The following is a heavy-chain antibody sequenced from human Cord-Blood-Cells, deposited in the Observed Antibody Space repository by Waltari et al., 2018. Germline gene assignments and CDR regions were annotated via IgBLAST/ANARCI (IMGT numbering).Heavy chain of an antibody. CDR1: GGSFSGYY. J-gene: IGHJ3*02. D-gene: IGHD6-6*01. Sequence: QVHLQQWGAGLLKPSETLSLTCAVYGGSFSGYYWSWIRQPPGKGLEWIGEINHSGSTNYNPSLKSRVTISVDTSKNQFSLKLSSVTAADTAVYYCARPLWLGGSSYAFDIWGQGTMVTVSS. CDR2: INHSGST. V-gene: IGHV4-34*01. CDR3: ARPLWLGGSSYAFDI.